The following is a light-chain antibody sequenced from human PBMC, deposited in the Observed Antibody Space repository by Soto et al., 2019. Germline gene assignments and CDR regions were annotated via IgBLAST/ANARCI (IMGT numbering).Light chain of an antibody. CDR2: DAS. V-gene: IGKV1-5*01. CDR1: QSASTW. Sequence: DILMTQSPSTLSAPVGDRVTITCRASQSASTWLAWYQQKPGKAPKLLIYDASILQGGVPLRFSGSGSGTEFTLTISSLQSEDFATYYCQQYNMYPYTFGQGTKLE. J-gene: IGKJ2*01. CDR3: QQYNMYPYT.